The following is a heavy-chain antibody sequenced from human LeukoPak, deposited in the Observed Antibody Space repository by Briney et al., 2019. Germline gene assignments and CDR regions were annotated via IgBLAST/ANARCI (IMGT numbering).Heavy chain of an antibody. V-gene: IGHV1-18*01. CDR1: GYAFTTYG. CDR2: VSAYNGNT. D-gene: IGHD1-26*01. J-gene: IGHJ4*02. Sequence: ASVTVSCTASGYAFTTYGITWVRQAPGQGLEWLGWVSAYNGNTNYAQKLQGRVTLTTDTSTSTAYMELRSLRSDDTAVYYCAREGYSGSYILLFDYWGQGTLVTVSS. CDR3: AREGYSGSYILLFDY.